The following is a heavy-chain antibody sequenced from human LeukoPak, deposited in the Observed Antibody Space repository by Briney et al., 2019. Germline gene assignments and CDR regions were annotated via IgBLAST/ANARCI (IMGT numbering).Heavy chain of an antibody. CDR3: ASEVYDILTGYYYYYGMDV. CDR1: GDSISSYF. V-gene: IGHV4-4*07. D-gene: IGHD3-9*01. CDR2: IYTSGTT. J-gene: IGHJ6*02. Sequence: SETLSLTCTVSGDSISSYFWTWIQQPAGKGLEWIGRIYTSGTTNYNPSLTSRVTMSVDTSKNQFSLKLSSVTAADTAVYYCASEVYDILTGYYYYYGMDVWGQGTTVTVSS.